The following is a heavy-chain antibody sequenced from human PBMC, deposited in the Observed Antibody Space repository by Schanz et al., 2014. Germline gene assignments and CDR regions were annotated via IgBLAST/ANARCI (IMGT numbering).Heavy chain of an antibody. Sequence: EEQMVESGGGLVKPGGSLILSCAASRLTFANEDIHWVRQAPGKGLEWVSLISGRGDSTHYADSVKGRFTISRDNSKNTLYLQMNSLRAEDTAVYYCAKDIAPLAARPGYGMDVWGQGTTVTVSS. CDR3: AKDIAPLAARPGYGMDV. J-gene: IGHJ6*02. CDR2: ISGRGDST. CDR1: RLTFANED. V-gene: IGHV3-23*04. D-gene: IGHD6-13*01.